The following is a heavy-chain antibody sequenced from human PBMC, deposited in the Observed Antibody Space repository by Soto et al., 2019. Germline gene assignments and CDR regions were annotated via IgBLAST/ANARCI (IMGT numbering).Heavy chain of an antibody. CDR1: GFPLSMNGTR. Sequence: SGPRPENPPQALTRTCTCSGFPLSMNGTRVSWIRQPPGKALEWLARIDWDGDKFYTTSLKTRLTISKDTSKNQVVLTMTNVDPVDTATYYCARMAHYCDSSGSHYHDYWGQGTLVPVS. CDR3: ARMAHYCDSSGSHYHDY. D-gene: IGHD3-22*01. J-gene: IGHJ4*02. CDR2: IDWDGDK. V-gene: IGHV2-70*04.